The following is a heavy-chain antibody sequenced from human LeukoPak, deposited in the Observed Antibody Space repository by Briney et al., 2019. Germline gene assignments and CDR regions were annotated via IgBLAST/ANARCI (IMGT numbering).Heavy chain of an antibody. D-gene: IGHD3-10*01. CDR3: ARGLRSGSNYFFYGMDV. Sequence: SETLSLTCAVYGGSFSGYYWSWIRQPPGKGLEWIGEINHSGSTNYNPSLKSRVTISVDTSKNQFSLKLSSVTAADTAVYYCARGLRSGSNYFFYGMDVWGKGTTVTVSS. CDR2: INHSGST. V-gene: IGHV4-34*01. J-gene: IGHJ6*04. CDR1: GGSFSGYY.